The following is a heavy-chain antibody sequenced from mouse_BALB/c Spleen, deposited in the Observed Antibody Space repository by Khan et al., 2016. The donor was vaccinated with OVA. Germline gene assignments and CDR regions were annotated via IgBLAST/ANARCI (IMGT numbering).Heavy chain of an antibody. CDR3: TRDRIDY. CDR1: GYTFTTYW. CDR2: INPTSGYT. V-gene: IGHV1-7*01. J-gene: IGHJ2*01. Sequence: VQLQQSGAERAKPGASVKMSCKASGYTFTTYWMHWVKQRPGPGLEWIGYINPTSGYTDYNEKFKDRAPLSAEKSSSTAYMQLSSLTSEDSAVYYCTRDRIDYWGQGTTLTVSA.